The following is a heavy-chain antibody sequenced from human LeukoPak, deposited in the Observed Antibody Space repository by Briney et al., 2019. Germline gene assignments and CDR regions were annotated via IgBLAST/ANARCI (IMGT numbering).Heavy chain of an antibody. CDR1: GYTFTGYY. Sequence: GASVKVSCKASGYTFTGYYMHWVRQAPGQGLEWMGWINPNSGGTNYAQKLQGRVTMTTDTSTSTAYMELRSLRSDDTAVYYCARDLDTSRTRSWFDPWGQGTLVTVSS. V-gene: IGHV1-2*02. CDR3: ARDLDTSRTRSWFDP. CDR2: INPNSGGT. J-gene: IGHJ5*02.